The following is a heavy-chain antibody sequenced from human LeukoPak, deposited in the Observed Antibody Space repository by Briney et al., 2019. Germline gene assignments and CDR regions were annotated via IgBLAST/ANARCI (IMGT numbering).Heavy chain of an antibody. J-gene: IGHJ4*02. CDR2: IYRGDSDT. D-gene: IGHD3-22*01. CDR3: ARVLYDSSGYYVGAFDY. CDR1: GYSFTSYW. Sequence: GESLKISCKGSGYSFTSYWIGWVRQMPGKGLEWMGIIYRGDSDTRYSPSFQGQVTISADKSISTAYLQWSSLKASDTAMYYCARVLYDSSGYYVGAFDYWGQGTLVTVSS. V-gene: IGHV5-51*01.